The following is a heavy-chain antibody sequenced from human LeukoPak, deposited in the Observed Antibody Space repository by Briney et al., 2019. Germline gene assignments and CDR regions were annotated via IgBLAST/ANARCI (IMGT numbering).Heavy chain of an antibody. CDR3: ARAPLGGWGKVWFDY. V-gene: IGHV4-34*01. D-gene: IGHD6-19*01. CDR1: GGSFSGYY. J-gene: IGHJ4*02. CDR2: INHSGST. Sequence: SETLSLTCAVYGGSFSGYYWSWIRQPPGKGLEWIGEINHSGSTNYNPSLKSRVTISVDTSKNQFSLKLSSVTAADTAVYYCARAPLGGWGKVWFDYWGQGTLVTVSS.